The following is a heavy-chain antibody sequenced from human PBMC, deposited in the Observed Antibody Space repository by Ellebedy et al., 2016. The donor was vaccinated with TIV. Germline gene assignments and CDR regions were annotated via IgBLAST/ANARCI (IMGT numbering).Heavy chain of an antibody. Sequence: GESLKISCAGSGFSLSSRCMHWVRQAPGKGLEWVSSITSNSRDITYRDSVKGRFTISRDNAKNSLFLQMDSLRAEDTALYFCATGRGEGGHPSFFDFWGQGTLVTVSA. V-gene: IGHV3-21*01. J-gene: IGHJ4*02. CDR3: ATGRGEGGHPSFFDF. CDR1: GFSLSSRC. CDR2: ITSNSRDI. D-gene: IGHD3-10*01.